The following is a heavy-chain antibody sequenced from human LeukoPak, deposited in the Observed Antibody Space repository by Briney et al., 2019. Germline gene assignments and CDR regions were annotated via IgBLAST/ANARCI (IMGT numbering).Heavy chain of an antibody. CDR1: GYTFTSYY. Sequence: GASVKVSCKASGYTFTSYYMHWVRQAPGQGLEWMGIINPTGGSTSYAQKFQGRVTMTRDTSTSTVYMELSSLRSEDTAVYYCARAYYDFWSGYYSDYYFDYWGQGTLVTVSS. V-gene: IGHV1-46*01. CDR3: ARAYYDFWSGYYSDYYFDY. D-gene: IGHD3-3*01. J-gene: IGHJ4*02. CDR2: INPTGGST.